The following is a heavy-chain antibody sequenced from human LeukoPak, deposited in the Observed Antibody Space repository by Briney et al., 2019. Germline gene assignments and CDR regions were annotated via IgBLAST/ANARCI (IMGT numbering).Heavy chain of an antibody. D-gene: IGHD3-9*01. CDR1: GFTFSNYA. Sequence: GGSLRLSCAASGFTFSNYAMSWVRQAPGKGLEWVSAIVGSGGSTYYADSVKGRFTISRDNSKNTLFLQMNRLRVEDTALYYSSKWGDYDVLTGYYDSDFWGQGTLVTVSS. J-gene: IGHJ4*02. CDR3: SKWGDYDVLTGYYDSDF. CDR2: IVGSGGST. V-gene: IGHV3-23*01.